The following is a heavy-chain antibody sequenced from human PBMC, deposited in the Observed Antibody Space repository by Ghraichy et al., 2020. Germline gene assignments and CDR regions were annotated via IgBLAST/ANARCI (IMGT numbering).Heavy chain of an antibody. CDR3: ARVQTQYYYYGMDV. CDR1: GGSFSGYY. V-gene: IGHV4-34*01. CDR2: INHSGST. D-gene: IGHD4-11*01. Sequence: SQTLSLTCAVYGGSFSGYYWSWIRQPPGKGLEWIGEINHSGSTNYNPSLKSRVTISVDTSKNQFSLKLSSVTAADTAVYYCARVQTQYYYYGMDVWGQGTTVTVSS. J-gene: IGHJ6*02.